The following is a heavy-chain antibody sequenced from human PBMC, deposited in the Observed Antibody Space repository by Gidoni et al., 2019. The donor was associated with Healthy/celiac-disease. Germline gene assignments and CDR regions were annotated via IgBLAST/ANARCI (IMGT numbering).Heavy chain of an antibody. CDR1: GFTFRSYS. J-gene: IGHJ6*02. CDR2: ISSSSSYL. V-gene: IGHV3-21*01. D-gene: IGHD1-7*01. CDR3: ARDGVELYYYGMDV. Sequence: EVQLVESGGGLVNPGGSLRLSCAASGFTFRSYSMNWVRQAPGKGLEWVSSISSSSSYLSYADSVKGRFTISRDNAKDSLYLQLNSMRAEDTAVYYCARDGVELYYYGMDVWGQGTTVTVSS.